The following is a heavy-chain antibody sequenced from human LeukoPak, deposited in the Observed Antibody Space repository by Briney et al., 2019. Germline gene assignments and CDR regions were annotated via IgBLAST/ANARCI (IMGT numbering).Heavy chain of an antibody. CDR1: GGSISSYY. D-gene: IGHD3-10*01. CDR2: IYYSGST. J-gene: IGHJ4*02. Sequence: SETLSLTCTVSGGSISSYYWSWIRQPPGKGLEWIGYIYYSGSTNYNPSLKSRVTISVDTSKNQFSLKLSSVTAADTAVYYCASLGDLRGVIRDWGQGTLVTVSS. CDR3: ASLGDLRGVIRD. V-gene: IGHV4-59*08.